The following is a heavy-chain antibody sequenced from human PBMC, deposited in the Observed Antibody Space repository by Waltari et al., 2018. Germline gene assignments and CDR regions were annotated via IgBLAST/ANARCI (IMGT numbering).Heavy chain of an antibody. Sequence: VQLVESGGGLVQPGGSLRLSCAASGFTFSSYSMNWVRQAPGKGLEWIGSIYHSGSTYYNPSLKSRVTISVDTSKNQFSLKLSSVTAADTAVYYCARHWDPLAGFDPWGQGTLVTVSS. CDR1: GFTFSSYS. CDR3: ARHWDPLAGFDP. CDR2: IYHSGST. D-gene: IGHD1-26*01. J-gene: IGHJ5*02. V-gene: IGHV4-38-2*01.